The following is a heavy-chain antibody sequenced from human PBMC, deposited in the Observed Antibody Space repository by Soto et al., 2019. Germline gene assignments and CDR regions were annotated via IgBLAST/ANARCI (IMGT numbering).Heavy chain of an antibody. CDR1: GFTFSSYA. J-gene: IGHJ4*02. V-gene: IGHV3-23*01. CDR2: ISGSGGST. D-gene: IGHD6-19*01. CDR3: AKGDNNYSSGRYVY. Sequence: PGGSLRLSCAASGFTFSSYAMSWVRQAPGKGLEWVSAISGSGGSTYYADSVKGRFTISRDNSKNTLYLQMNSLRAEDTAVYYCAKGDNNYSSGRYVYWGQGTRVTVAS.